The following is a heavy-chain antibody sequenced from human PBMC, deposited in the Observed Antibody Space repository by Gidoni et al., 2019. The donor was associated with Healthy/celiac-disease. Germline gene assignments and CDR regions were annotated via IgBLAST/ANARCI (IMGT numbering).Heavy chain of an antibody. CDR1: GGTFSSYA. J-gene: IGHJ4*02. CDR3: ARSGDYYDSSGYPPATFDY. D-gene: IGHD3-22*01. Sequence: QVQLVQSGAEVKKPGSSVKVSCKASGGTFSSYAISWVRQAPGQGLEWMGGIIPIFGTANYAQKFQGRVTITADESTSTAYMELSSLRSEDTAVYYCARSGDYYDSSGYPPATFDYWGQGTLVTVSS. V-gene: IGHV1-69*01. CDR2: IIPIFGTA.